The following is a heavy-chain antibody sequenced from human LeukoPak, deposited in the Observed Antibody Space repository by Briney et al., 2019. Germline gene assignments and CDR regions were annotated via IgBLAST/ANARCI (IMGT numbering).Heavy chain of an antibody. Sequence: SETLSLTCTVSGGSISSSSYYWGWIRQPPGKGLEWIGSIYYSGSTYYNPSLKSRVTISVDTSKNQFSLKLSSVTAADTAAYYCAREMATNTRAFGYWGQGTLVTVSS. V-gene: IGHV4-39*02. J-gene: IGHJ4*02. CDR1: GGSISSSSYY. D-gene: IGHD5-12*01. CDR3: AREMATNTRAFGY. CDR2: IYYSGST.